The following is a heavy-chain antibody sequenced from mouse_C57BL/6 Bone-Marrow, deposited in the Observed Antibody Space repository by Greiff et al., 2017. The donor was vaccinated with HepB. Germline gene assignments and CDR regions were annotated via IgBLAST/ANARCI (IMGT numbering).Heavy chain of an antibody. CDR1: GYTFTSYW. CDR2: IDPSDSET. Sequence: VQLQQPGAELVRPGSSVKLSCKASGYTFTSYWMHWVKQRPIQGLEWIGNIDPSDSETHYNQKFKDKATLTVDKSSSTAYMQLSSLTSEDSAVYYCARFGYDAYAMDYWGQGTSVTVSS. J-gene: IGHJ4*01. CDR3: ARFGYDAYAMDY. V-gene: IGHV1-52*01. D-gene: IGHD2-2*01.